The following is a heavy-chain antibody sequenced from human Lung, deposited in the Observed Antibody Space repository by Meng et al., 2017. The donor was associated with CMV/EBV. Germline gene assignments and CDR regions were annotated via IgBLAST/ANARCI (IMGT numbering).Heavy chain of an antibody. CDR3: ARVHYDISTGYQFDL. J-gene: IGHJ4*02. CDR1: GASVSSYTNY. V-gene: IGHV4-61*03. Sequence: GSXRLXCTVPGASVSSYTNYWSWIRQSPGKGLEWIGYIYYTGSTKYTPSLKSRVTMSVDTSKNRFSLKLSSVTAADTAVYYCARVHYDISTGYQFDLWGQGTXVTVDS. CDR2: IYYTGST. D-gene: IGHD3-9*01.